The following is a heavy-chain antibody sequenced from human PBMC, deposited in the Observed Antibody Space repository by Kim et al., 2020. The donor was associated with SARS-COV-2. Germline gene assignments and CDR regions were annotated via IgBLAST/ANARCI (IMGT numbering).Heavy chain of an antibody. CDR3: STWSLPDY. CDR2: YGGKT. Sequence: YGGKTDYAAPVKDRFTISRDDSKNTLYLQMKSLKTEDTAVYYCSTWSLPDYWGQGTLVTVSS. V-gene: IGHV3-15*01. J-gene: IGHJ4*02.